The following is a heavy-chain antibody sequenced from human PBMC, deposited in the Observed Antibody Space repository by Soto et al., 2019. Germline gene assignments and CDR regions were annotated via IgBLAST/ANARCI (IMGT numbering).Heavy chain of an antibody. CDR3: ARVRKYDFWSGLFDY. D-gene: IGHD3-3*01. J-gene: IGHJ4*02. CDR2: INHSGST. CDR1: GGSFSGYY. V-gene: IGHV4-34*01. Sequence: SETLSLTCAVYGGSFSGYYWSWIRQPPGKGLEWIGEINHSGSTNYNPSLKSRVTISVDTSKNQFSLKLSSVTAADTAVYYCARVRKYDFWSGLFDYWGQGTLVTVSS.